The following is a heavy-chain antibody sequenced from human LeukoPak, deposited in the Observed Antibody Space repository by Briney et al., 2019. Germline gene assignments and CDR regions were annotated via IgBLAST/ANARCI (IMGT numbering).Heavy chain of an antibody. CDR3: AKDMGSSGWHFLDY. CDR1: GFTFDDYA. CDR2: ISWNSGSI. V-gene: IGHV3-9*01. Sequence: PGGSLRLSCAASGFTFDDYAMHWVRHAPGKGLEWVSGISWNSGSIGYADSVKGRFTISRDNAKNSLYLQMNSLRAEDTALYYCAKDMGSSGWHFLDYWGQGTLVTVSS. D-gene: IGHD6-19*01. J-gene: IGHJ4*02.